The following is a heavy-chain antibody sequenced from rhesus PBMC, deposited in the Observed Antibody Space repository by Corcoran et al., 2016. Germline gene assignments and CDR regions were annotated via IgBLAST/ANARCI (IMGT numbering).Heavy chain of an antibody. CDR2: EFGGGGNT. CDR3: VRFTQAAPGAIYWFFDI. D-gene: IGHD6-31*01. J-gene: IGHJ2*01. CDR1: GASFSCGFG. Sequence: QVQLHESGPGLLKPSETLSLTCAVSGASFSCGFGLTWSRLPTGKGLEWIGSEFGGGGNTVYNPSLKSRVTISKDTSTDQFSLKLSSVTAADTAVYYCVRFTQAAPGAIYWFFDIWGPGTPISISS. V-gene: IGHV4-76*01.